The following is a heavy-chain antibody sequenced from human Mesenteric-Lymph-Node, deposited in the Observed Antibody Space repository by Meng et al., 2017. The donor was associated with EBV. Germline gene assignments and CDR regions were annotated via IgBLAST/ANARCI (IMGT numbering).Heavy chain of an antibody. CDR2: THYDGST. CDR1: VGTVGSGSDY. CDR3: VRQYYYDSNWWFKP. V-gene: IGHV4-61*01. J-gene: IGHJ5*02. Sequence: QGRVQESGPGLVTPSKTPSLTSRVSVGTVGSGSDYWSWSRQTPGKRLEWIGYTHYDGSTNYRSSLESRVTMSLDTSTNQFSLKMSSVTAADTAVYYCVRQYYYDSNWWFKPWGQGTLVTVSS. D-gene: IGHD3-22*01.